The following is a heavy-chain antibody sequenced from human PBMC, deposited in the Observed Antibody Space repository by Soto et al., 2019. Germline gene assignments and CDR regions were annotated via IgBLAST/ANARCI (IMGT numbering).Heavy chain of an antibody. D-gene: IGHD3-22*01. V-gene: IGHV5-51*01. Sequence: PGESLKISCKGSGYSFTSYWIGWVRQMPGKGLEWMGIIYPGDSDTRYSPSFQGQVTISADKSISTAYLQWSSLKASDTAMYYCARTRYPVRYYDSSGSFDPWGQGTLVTVSS. J-gene: IGHJ5*02. CDR3: ARTRYPVRYYDSSGSFDP. CDR1: GYSFTSYW. CDR2: IYPGDSDT.